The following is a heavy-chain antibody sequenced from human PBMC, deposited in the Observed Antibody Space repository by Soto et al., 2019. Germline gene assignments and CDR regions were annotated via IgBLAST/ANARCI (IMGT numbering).Heavy chain of an antibody. J-gene: IGHJ4*02. CDR3: VRYRLRDSSLDY. CDR2: IYYSGSA. CDR1: GGSISSGDYY. D-gene: IGHD4-17*01. Sequence: QVQLQESGPGLVKPSQTLSLTCTVSGGSISSGDYYWSWIRQPPGKGLEWIGYIYYSGSAYYNPSLKSRVTISVDTSKNQFSLKLSSVAAADTALYYCVRYRLRDSSLDYWGQGTLVPVSS. V-gene: IGHV4-30-4*01.